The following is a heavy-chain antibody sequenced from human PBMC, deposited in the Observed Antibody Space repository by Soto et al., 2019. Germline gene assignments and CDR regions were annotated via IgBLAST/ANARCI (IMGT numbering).Heavy chain of an antibody. J-gene: IGHJ6*02. D-gene: IGHD3-16*02. V-gene: IGHV4-30-4*01. CDR2: IYYSGST. CDR1: GGSIISGDYY. Sequence: PSETLSLTCTFSGGSIISGDYYWSWIRQPPGKGLEWIGYIYYSGSTYYNPSLKSRVTISVDTSKNQFSLKLSSVTAADTAVYYCARDRYGENYYYYYGMDVWGQGTTVTVSS. CDR3: ARDRYGENYYYYYGMDV.